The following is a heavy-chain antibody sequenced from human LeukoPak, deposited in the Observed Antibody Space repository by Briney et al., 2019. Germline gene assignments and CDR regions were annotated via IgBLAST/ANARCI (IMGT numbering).Heavy chain of an antibody. V-gene: IGHV3-11*01. CDR3: AKATRGLVLMVYAILLRAFDI. Sequence: GGSLRLSCAASGFTFSDYYMSWIRQAPGKGLEWVSYISSSGTTKYYADSVKGRFTVSRDNAKNSLYLQMNSLRAEDTAVYYCAKATRGLVLMVYAILLRAFDIWGQGTMVTVSS. J-gene: IGHJ3*02. D-gene: IGHD2-8*01. CDR2: ISSSGTTK. CDR1: GFTFSDYY.